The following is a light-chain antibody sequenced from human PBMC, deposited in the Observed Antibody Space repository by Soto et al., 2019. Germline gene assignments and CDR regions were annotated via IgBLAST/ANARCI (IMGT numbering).Light chain of an antibody. V-gene: IGKV3-11*01. J-gene: IGKJ4*01. CDR1: QGVGRF. CDR3: QQRSGLPLT. CDR2: GPS. Sequence: EIVLTQSPATLSLSPGERASLSCRASQGVGRFLAWYQQKPGQAPRLLIYGPSNRATAIPARFSGSGSATDFTLVIDNLQPADFAVYYCQQRSGLPLTFGGRTKVQI.